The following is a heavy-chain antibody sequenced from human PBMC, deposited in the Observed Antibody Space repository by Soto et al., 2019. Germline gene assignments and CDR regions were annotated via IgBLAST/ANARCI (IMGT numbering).Heavy chain of an antibody. Sequence: SLRLSCAASGFTFSSYAMSWVRQAPGKGLEWVSAISGSGGSTYYADSVKGRFTISRDNSKNTLYLQMNSLRAEDTAVYYCAKDLWGSSTSTTDYWGQGTLVTVS. CDR1: GFTFSSYA. CDR3: AKDLWGSSTSTTDY. D-gene: IGHD2-2*01. CDR2: ISGSGGST. V-gene: IGHV3-23*01. J-gene: IGHJ4*02.